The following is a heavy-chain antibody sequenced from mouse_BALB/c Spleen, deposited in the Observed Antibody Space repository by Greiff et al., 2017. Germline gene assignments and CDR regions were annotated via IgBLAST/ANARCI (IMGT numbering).Heavy chain of an antibody. D-gene: IGHD2-1*01. Sequence: VKLVESGPGLVQPSQSLSITCTVSGFSLTSYGVHWVRQSPGKGLEWLGVIWSGGSTDYNAAFISRLSISKDNSKSQVFFKMNSLQANDTAIYYCASYGNLYAMDYWGQGTSVTVSS. CDR2: IWSGGST. J-gene: IGHJ4*01. CDR1: GFSLTSYG. V-gene: IGHV2-2*02. CDR3: ASYGNLYAMDY.